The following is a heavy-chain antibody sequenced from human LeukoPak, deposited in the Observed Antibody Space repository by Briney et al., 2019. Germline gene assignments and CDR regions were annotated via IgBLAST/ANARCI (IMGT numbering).Heavy chain of an antibody. CDR2: GHYSGSI. J-gene: IGHJ4*02. CDR3: ASSTFYSDTKGGMLDFDY. V-gene: IGHV4-59*08. CDR1: SDSMRNHY. Sequence: PSETLSLTCTVFSDSMRNHYWSWIRQPPGKGLERIGYGHYSGSINYVASLKSRVTISVDTSRKQFSLQLTSVTAADTAVYYCASSTFYSDTKGGMLDFDYWGRGTLVTVSS. D-gene: IGHD3-22*01.